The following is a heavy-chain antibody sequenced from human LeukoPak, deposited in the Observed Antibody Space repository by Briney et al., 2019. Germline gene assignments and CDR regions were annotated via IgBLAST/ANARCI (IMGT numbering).Heavy chain of an antibody. CDR3: ARDPYYDSSGYFSWYFDL. CDR1: GYTFTGYY. J-gene: IGHJ2*01. D-gene: IGHD3-22*01. Sequence: ASVKVSCKASGYTFTGYYMHWVRQAPGQGLEWMGIINPSGGSTSYAQKFQGRVTMTRDTSTSTVYMELSSLRSEDTAVYYCARDPYYDSSGYFSWYFDLWGRGTLVTVSS. V-gene: IGHV1-46*01. CDR2: INPSGGST.